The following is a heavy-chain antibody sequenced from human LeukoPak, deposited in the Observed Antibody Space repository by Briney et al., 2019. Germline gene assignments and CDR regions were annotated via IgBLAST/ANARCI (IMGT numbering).Heavy chain of an antibody. D-gene: IGHD2-15*01. V-gene: IGHV3-66*02. CDR3: ARGVVVAAIFDD. CDR2: IYSGGST. CDR1: GFTVNSNY. J-gene: IGHJ4*02. Sequence: PGGSLRLSCAASGFTVNSNYMSWVRQAPGKGLEWVSVIYSGGSTYYADSVEGRFTISRDNSKNTLYLQMNSLRAEDTAVYYCARGVVVAAIFDDWGQGTLVTVSS.